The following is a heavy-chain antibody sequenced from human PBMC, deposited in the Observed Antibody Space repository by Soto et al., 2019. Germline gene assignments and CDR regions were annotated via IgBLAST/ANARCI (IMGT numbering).Heavy chain of an antibody. D-gene: IGHD6-13*01. CDR1: GYIFNHYG. CDR2: LAPFNGKT. J-gene: IGHJ4*02. Sequence: ASVKVSCKASGYIFNHYGINWVRQAPGQGLEWVGWLAPFNGKTSSLQRLQDRISMTIDTSASTAYLEVRSLTSDDTGVYFCAREGGSSTYYPLEIDFWGQGTLVTVSS. CDR3: AREGGSSTYYPLEIDF. V-gene: IGHV1-18*01.